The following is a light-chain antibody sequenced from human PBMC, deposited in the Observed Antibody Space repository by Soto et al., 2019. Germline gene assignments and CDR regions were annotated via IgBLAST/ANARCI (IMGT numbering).Light chain of an antibody. J-gene: IGKJ1*01. CDR2: GAS. CDR1: QSVSSY. V-gene: IGKV3-15*01. CDR3: QQCDSWPRT. Sequence: EIVLTQSPATLSLSPGERATLSCRASQSVSSYLAWYQQKPGQAPRLLIYGASTRATGVPVRFSGSGSGTEFTLTISSLQSEDFAVYYCQQCDSWPRTFGQGTKVDIK.